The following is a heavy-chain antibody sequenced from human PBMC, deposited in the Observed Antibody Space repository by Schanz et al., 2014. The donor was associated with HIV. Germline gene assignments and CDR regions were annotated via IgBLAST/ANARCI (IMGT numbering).Heavy chain of an antibody. D-gene: IGHD3-22*01. Sequence: EMQLLESGGGLVQPGRSLRLSCAASGFTFGNYDIHWVRQATGKGLEWVSAIYSTGDTYYSGSVKGRFTISRENAKNSLYLQMNSLRAGDTAVYYCARVYYDSSGYPQYWYFDLWGRGTLVIVSS. CDR3: ARVYYDSSGYPQYWYFDL. J-gene: IGHJ2*01. V-gene: IGHV3-13*01. CDR2: IYSTGDT. CDR1: GFTFGNYD.